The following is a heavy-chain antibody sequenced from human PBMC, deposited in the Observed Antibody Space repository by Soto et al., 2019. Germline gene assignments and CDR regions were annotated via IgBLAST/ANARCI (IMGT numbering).Heavy chain of an antibody. D-gene: IGHD3-3*01. CDR1: GGTFSSYT. CDR3: ARGTRDFWSGYSFTAEYMDV. Sequence: QVQLVQSGAEVKKPGSSVKVSCKASGGTFSSYTISWVRQAPGQGLEWMGRIIPILGIANYAQKFQGRVTITADKSTSTAYMELSSLRSEDTAVYYCARGTRDFWSGYSFTAEYMDVWGKGTTVTVSS. V-gene: IGHV1-69*02. CDR2: IIPILGIA. J-gene: IGHJ6*03.